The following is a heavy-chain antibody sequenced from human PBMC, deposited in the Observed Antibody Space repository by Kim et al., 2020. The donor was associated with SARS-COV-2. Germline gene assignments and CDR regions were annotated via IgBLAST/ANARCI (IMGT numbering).Heavy chain of an antibody. CDR3: ARTNIVVVPAASWYFDL. Sequence: GGSLRLSCAASGFTFSSYAMHWVRQAPGKGLEYVSAISSNGGSTYYANSVKGRFTISRDNSKNTLYLQMGSLRDEDMAVYYCARTNIVVVPAASWYFDLWGRGTLVTVSS. D-gene: IGHD2-2*01. CDR1: GFTFSSYA. CDR2: ISSNGGST. J-gene: IGHJ2*01. V-gene: IGHV3-64*01.